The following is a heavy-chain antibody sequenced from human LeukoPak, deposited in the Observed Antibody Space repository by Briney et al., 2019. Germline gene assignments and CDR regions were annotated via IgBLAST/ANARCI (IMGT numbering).Heavy chain of an antibody. J-gene: IGHJ4*02. D-gene: IGHD6-19*01. CDR1: GFTFTSSA. Sequence: GGSLRLPCAASGFTFTSSAMSWVRQAPGKGLEWVSAISGRSGTTYYADSVKGRFTISRDNSKNTLYLQMNSLRAEDTAVYYCAKGLYSSGWDQSFDYWGQGTLVTVSS. CDR2: ISGRSGTT. CDR3: AKGLYSSGWDQSFDY. V-gene: IGHV3-23*01.